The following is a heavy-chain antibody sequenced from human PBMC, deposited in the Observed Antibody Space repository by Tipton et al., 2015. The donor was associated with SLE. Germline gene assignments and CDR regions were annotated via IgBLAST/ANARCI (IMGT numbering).Heavy chain of an antibody. CDR1: GFAFSSNA. D-gene: IGHD3-9*01. CDR3: ARDSYDILTGDYPWTY. Sequence: SLRLSCAASGFAFSSNALTWVRQAPGKGLEWVSTISNSGDSKYYADSVKGRFTISRDNSKNTLHLYMNSLRAEDTAVYYCARDSYDILTGDYPWTYWGQGTLVTVSS. V-gene: IGHV3-23*01. J-gene: IGHJ4*02. CDR2: ISNSGDSK.